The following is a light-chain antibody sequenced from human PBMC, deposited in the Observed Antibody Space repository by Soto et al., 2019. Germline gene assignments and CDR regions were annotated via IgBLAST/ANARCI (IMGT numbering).Light chain of an antibody. Sequence: EIGVTQSPGTLSLSSGERATLSCRASQSVSSSYLAWYQQKPGQAPRLLIYGASSRATGIPDRFSGSGSGTDFTLTISRLEPEDFAVYYRQQYGSSPNTFGQGTRLEIK. J-gene: IGKJ5*01. V-gene: IGKV3-20*01. CDR2: GAS. CDR3: QQYGSSPNT. CDR1: QSVSSSY.